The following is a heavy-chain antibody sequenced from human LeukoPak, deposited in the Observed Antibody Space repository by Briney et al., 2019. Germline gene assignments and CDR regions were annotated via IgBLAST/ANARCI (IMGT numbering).Heavy chain of an antibody. CDR2: ISAYNGNT. Sequence: GASVKLSCTSSGYTFTSYGISWMRHPPAQGLERMGWISAYNGNTNYAQKLQGRGTMTTDTSTSTAYMELRSLRSDETAVYYCARDVEGWQWQGGDGYWGEGTLVTVSS. D-gene: IGHD6-19*01. CDR3: ARDVEGWQWQGGDGY. V-gene: IGHV1-18*04. CDR1: GYTFTSYG. J-gene: IGHJ4*02.